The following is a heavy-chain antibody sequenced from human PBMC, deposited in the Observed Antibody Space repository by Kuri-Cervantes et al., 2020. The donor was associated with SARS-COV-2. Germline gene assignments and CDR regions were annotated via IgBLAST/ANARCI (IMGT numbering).Heavy chain of an antibody. Sequence: GGSLRLSCTASGFTFGDYAMSWVRQAPGKGLEWVANIKQDGSEKYYVDSVKGRFTISRDNAKNSLYLQMNSLRAEDTAVYYCARDGVGGYCSGGSCYEDDAFDIWGQGTMVTVSS. CDR1: GFTFGDYA. V-gene: IGHV3-7*01. CDR3: ARDGVGGYCSGGSCYEDDAFDI. CDR2: IKQDGSEK. J-gene: IGHJ3*02. D-gene: IGHD2-15*01.